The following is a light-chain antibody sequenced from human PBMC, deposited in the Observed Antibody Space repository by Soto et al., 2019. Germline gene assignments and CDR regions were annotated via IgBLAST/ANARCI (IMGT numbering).Light chain of an antibody. Sequence: QLVLTQSPSASASLGASVKLTCTLSSGHSSYPIAWHQQQPEKGPRYLMKVNSDGSHNKGDGIPDRFSGSSSGAERYLTISSLQSEDEADYSCQTWATGIRIFGGGTKVTVL. V-gene: IGLV4-69*01. J-gene: IGLJ2*01. CDR1: SGHSSYP. CDR3: QTWATGIRI. CDR2: VNSDGSH.